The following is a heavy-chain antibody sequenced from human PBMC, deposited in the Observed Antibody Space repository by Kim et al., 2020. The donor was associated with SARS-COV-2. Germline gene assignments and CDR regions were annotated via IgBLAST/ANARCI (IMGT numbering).Heavy chain of an antibody. D-gene: IGHD3-3*01. CDR1: GFTFSNAW. J-gene: IGHJ4*02. CDR2: IKSKTDGGTT. CDR3: ESGVWSGPKAVDY. Sequence: GGSLRLSCAASGFTFSNAWMSWVRQAPGKGLEWVGRIKSKTDGGTTDYAAPVKGRFTISRDDSKNTLYLQMNSLKTEDTAVYYSESGVWSGPKAVDYWGQGTLVTVSS. V-gene: IGHV3-15*01.